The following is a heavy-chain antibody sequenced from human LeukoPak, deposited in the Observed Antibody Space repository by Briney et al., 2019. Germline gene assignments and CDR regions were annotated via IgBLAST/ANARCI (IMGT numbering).Heavy chain of an antibody. Sequence: SETLSLTCTVSGGSISSYYWSWIRQPPGKGLEWIGYIYYSGSTNYNPSLKSRVTISVDTSKNQFSLKLSSVTAADTAVYYCARSSDTAMVLPSSFDYWGQGTLVTVYS. D-gene: IGHD5-18*01. CDR1: GGSISSYY. CDR2: IYYSGST. V-gene: IGHV4-59*01. CDR3: ARSSDTAMVLPSSFDY. J-gene: IGHJ4*02.